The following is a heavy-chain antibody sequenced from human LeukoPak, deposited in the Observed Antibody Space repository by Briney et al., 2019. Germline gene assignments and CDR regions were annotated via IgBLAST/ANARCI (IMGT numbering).Heavy chain of an antibody. CDR3: AKGLYCGGDCYNNDY. CDR2: ISGSGGST. V-gene: IGHV3-23*01. CDR1: GFTFSSYA. Sequence: GGSLRLSCAASGFTFSSYAMSWVRQAPGKGLEWVSAISGSGGSTYYADSVKGRFTISRDNSKNTLYLQMNSLRAEDTAVYYCAKGLYCGGDCYNNDYWGQGTLVTVSS. D-gene: IGHD2-21*02. J-gene: IGHJ4*02.